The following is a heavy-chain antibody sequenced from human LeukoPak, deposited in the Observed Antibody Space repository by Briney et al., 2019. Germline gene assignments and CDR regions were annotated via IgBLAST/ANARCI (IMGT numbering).Heavy chain of an antibody. CDR1: GFTFSSYA. Sequence: GGSLRLSCAASGFTFSSYAMSWVRQTAGKGLEWVSSISSSGGSTYYADSVKGRFTISRDYSKNTLYLQMNSLRAEDTAVYYCARDPIYYGSGSYYNEGDAFDIWGQGTMVTVSS. J-gene: IGHJ3*02. CDR2: ISSSGGST. CDR3: ARDPIYYGSGSYYNEGDAFDI. D-gene: IGHD3-10*01. V-gene: IGHV3-23*01.